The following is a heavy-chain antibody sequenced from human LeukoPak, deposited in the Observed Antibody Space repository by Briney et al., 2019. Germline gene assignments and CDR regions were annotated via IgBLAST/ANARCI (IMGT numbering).Heavy chain of an antibody. CDR3: ARGLDCRSTSCYLDN. CDR2: IRQDGSEK. CDR1: GFTFTSYW. V-gene: IGHV3-7*01. Sequence: GGSLRLSCAASGFTFTSYWMHWVRQAPGKGLEWVANIRQDGSEKFYVDSVKGRFTISRDNAKNSLDLQINSLGAEDTAVYYCARGLDCRSTSCYLDNWGQGTLVTVSS. D-gene: IGHD2-2*01. J-gene: IGHJ4*02.